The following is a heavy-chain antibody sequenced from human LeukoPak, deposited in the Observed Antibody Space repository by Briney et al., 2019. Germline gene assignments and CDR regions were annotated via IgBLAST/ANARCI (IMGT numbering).Heavy chain of an antibody. CDR2: FSGSGGST. Sequence: GGSLRLSCAASGLTFSSYAMSWVRQAPGKGLERVSTFSGSGGSTHYADSVKGRFTISRDKSKNTLYLQMNSLRAEDTAVYYCAKDRSIGTYYTFDHWGQGTLVTVSS. V-gene: IGHV3-23*01. J-gene: IGHJ4*02. CDR1: GLTFSSYA. D-gene: IGHD1-26*01. CDR3: AKDRSIGTYYTFDH.